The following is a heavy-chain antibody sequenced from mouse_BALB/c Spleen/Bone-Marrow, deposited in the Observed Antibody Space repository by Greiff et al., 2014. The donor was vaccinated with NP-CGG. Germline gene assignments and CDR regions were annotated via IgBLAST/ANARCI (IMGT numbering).Heavy chain of an antibody. V-gene: IGHV1-54*01. CDR3: ARRDYAMDY. J-gene: IGHJ4*01. CDR1: GYAFTNYL. Sequence: QVQLQQSGAELVRPGTSVKVSCKASGYAFTNYLIEWVKQRPGQGLEWIGVINPGSGGTNYNEKFKGKATLTADESSSTAYMQLSSLTSDDSAVYFCARRDYAMDYWGQGTSVTVSS. CDR2: INPGSGGT.